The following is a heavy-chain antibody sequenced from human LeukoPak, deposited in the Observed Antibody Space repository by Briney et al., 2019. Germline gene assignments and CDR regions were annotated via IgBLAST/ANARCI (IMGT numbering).Heavy chain of an antibody. CDR3: ARHGGNYYLDY. CDR1: GGSITSSNFY. J-gene: IGHJ4*02. V-gene: IGHV4-39*01. CDR2: IYYSGNT. Sequence: PSETLSLTCTVSGGSITSSNFYWGWIRQPPGKGLEWIRSIYYSGNTNYNPSLKGRVTISVDTSKNQSSLKLSSVTAADTAVYYCARHGGNYYLDYWGQGTLVTVSS. D-gene: IGHD1-26*01.